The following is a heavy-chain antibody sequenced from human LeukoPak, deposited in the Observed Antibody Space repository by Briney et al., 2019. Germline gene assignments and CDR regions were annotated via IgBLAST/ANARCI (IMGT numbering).Heavy chain of an antibody. CDR3: ARTPPTSYYDFWSGYTYYYYGMDV. CDR1: GGSISSYY. D-gene: IGHD3-3*01. V-gene: IGHV4-59*01. Sequence: SETLSLTCTVSGGSISSYYWSWIRQPPGKGLEWIGYIYYSGSTNYNPSLKSRVTISVDTSKNQFSLKLSSVTAADTAEYYCARTPPTSYYDFWSGYTYYYYGMDVWGQGTSVTVSS. CDR2: IYYSGST. J-gene: IGHJ6*02.